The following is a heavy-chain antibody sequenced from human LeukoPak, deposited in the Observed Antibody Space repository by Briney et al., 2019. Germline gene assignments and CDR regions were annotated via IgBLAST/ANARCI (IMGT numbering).Heavy chain of an antibody. Sequence: PSETLSLTCTVSGGSISSYYWSWIRQPPGKGLEWIGYIYYSGSTNYNPSLKSRVTISVDTSKNQLSLKLSSVTAADTAVYYCARDRVTTHYYYGMDVWGQGTTVTVSS. CDR1: GGSISSYY. V-gene: IGHV4-59*01. CDR2: IYYSGST. J-gene: IGHJ6*02. D-gene: IGHD4-17*01. CDR3: ARDRVTTHYYYGMDV.